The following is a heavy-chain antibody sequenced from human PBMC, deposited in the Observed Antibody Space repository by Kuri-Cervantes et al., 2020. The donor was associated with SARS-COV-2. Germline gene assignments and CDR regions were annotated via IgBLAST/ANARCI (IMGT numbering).Heavy chain of an antibody. CDR2: ISYDGSSK. V-gene: IGHV3-30-3*01. CDR1: GFTFSSYA. J-gene: IGHJ6*02. CDR3: ARDWGGNYYGSGSYYDLDYGMDV. D-gene: IGHD3-10*01. Sequence: GESLKISCAASGFTFSSYAMHWVRQAPGKGLEWVAVISYDGSSKYYADSVKGRFTISRDNSKNTLYLQMNSLRAEDTAVYYCARDWGGNYYGSGSYYDLDYGMDVWGQGTTVTVSS.